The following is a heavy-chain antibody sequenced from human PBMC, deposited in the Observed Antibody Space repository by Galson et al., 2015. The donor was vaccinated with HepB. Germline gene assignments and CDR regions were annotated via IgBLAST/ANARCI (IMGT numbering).Heavy chain of an antibody. CDR2: INSDGTST. Sequence: SLRLSCATSGFTFSSYWMHWVRQVPGKGLVWVSRINSDGTSTSYADSVKGRFTISRDNAKNTLYLQMNSLRAEDTAVYYCAGERYNYVLSWGQGTLVTVSS. D-gene: IGHD5-18*01. V-gene: IGHV3-74*01. CDR1: GFTFSSYW. J-gene: IGHJ4*02. CDR3: AGERYNYVLS.